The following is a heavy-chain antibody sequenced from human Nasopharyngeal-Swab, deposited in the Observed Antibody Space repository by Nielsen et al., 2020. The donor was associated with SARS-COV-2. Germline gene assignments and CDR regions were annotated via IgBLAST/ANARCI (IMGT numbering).Heavy chain of an antibody. CDR3: AKKYGTRGWYVGLDY. V-gene: IGHV3-23*01. Sequence: GGSLRLSCAASGFGFSAFAMSWVRQAPGKGLEWVSAAGGNDGSTCYADSVRGRFTISRDNSKNTLYLQMNSLRAEDTALYYCAKKYGTRGWYVGLDYWGQGTQVTVSS. D-gene: IGHD6-19*01. J-gene: IGHJ4*02. CDR2: AGGNDGST. CDR1: GFGFSAFA.